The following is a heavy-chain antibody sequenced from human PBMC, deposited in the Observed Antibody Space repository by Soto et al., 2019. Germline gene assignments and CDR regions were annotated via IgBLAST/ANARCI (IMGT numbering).Heavy chain of an antibody. Sequence: QVQLVQSGAEVKEPGDSVRVSCEASGYTFTAYHIHWVRQAPGQGLEWMGWINPKFGDTTYAQDFQGRVSMTRDMCISTVYMELSRLTSDDTAIYYCARNMDYYYGRGSGNGHGVWGQGTTVTVFS. J-gene: IGHJ6*02. CDR1: GYTFTAYH. CDR3: ARNMDYYYGRGSGNGHGV. CDR2: INPKFGDT. D-gene: IGHD3-10*02. V-gene: IGHV1-2*02.